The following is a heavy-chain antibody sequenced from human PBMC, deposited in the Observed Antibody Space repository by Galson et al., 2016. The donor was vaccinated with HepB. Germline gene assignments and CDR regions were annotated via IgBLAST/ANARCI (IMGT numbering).Heavy chain of an antibody. V-gene: IGHV5-51*01. CDR2: IFPGDSDI. CDR1: GYRFSDYW. D-gene: IGHD2-21*01. Sequence: QSGAEVKKPGESLKISCKGTGYRFSDYWIAWVRQLPGKGLEWMGIIFPGDSDIRISPSFQGQVTITADKSISTAYLQWNSLKASDTATYYCARHRRGGGIYGMDVWGQGTTVTVSS. CDR3: ARHRRGGGIYGMDV. J-gene: IGHJ6*02.